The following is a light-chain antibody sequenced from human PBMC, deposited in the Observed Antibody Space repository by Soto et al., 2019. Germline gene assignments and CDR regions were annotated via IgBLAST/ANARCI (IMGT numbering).Light chain of an antibody. CDR2: GAS. CDR3: QQYSSSPQT. CDR1: QSLSSKS. V-gene: IGKV3-20*01. J-gene: IGKJ1*01. Sequence: IVLTQSPGTLSLSPGEGAALSCRASQSLSSKSLAWYQHKPGQAPRLVMYGASSKATGVPDRFYGTVSGTDCTLTISRLEQEDVAVYYCQQYSSSPQTFCQGTKVDIK.